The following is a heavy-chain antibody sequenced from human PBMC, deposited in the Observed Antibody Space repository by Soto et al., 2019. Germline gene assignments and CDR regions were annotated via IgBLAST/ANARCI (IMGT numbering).Heavy chain of an antibody. CDR2: IYYSGST. CDR3: ARGYYDPPLPYDAFDI. D-gene: IGHD3-22*01. CDR1: GGSISSNIYY. Sequence: SETLSLTCTVSGGSISSNIYYWGWIRQPPGKGLEWIGNIYYSGSTNYDSSLKSRVTISVDTSKNQFSLKLSSVTAADTAVYYCARGYYDPPLPYDAFDIWGQGTMVTVSS. J-gene: IGHJ3*02. V-gene: IGHV4-39*07.